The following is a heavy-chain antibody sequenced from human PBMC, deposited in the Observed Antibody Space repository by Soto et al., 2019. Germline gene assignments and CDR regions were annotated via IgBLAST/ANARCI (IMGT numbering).Heavy chain of an antibody. D-gene: IGHD3-22*01. Sequence: QLQLQESGSGLVKPSQTLSLTCAVSGGSISSGGYSWSWIRQPPGKGLEWIGYIDHSGSTYYNPSLKSRVTISVDRSKNQFSLKLSSVTAADTAGYYCARWDSPYAFDIWGQGTMVTVSS. J-gene: IGHJ3*02. V-gene: IGHV4-30-2*01. CDR3: ARWDSPYAFDI. CDR1: GGSISSGGYS. CDR2: IDHSGST.